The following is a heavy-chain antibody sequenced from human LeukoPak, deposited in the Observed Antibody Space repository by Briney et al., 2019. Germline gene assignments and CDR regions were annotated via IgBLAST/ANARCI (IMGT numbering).Heavy chain of an antibody. CDR2: IYYSGST. D-gene: IGHD4-23*01. V-gene: IGHV4-59*08. CDR1: GGSFNNYY. CDR3: ARRTVVLDY. Sequence: SETLSLTCTVSGGSFNNYYWSWVRQPPGKGLEWIGYIYYSGSTTYNPSLKSRVTISVDTSKNQFSLMLSSVTAADTAVYYCARRTVVLDYWGQGALVTVSS. J-gene: IGHJ4*02.